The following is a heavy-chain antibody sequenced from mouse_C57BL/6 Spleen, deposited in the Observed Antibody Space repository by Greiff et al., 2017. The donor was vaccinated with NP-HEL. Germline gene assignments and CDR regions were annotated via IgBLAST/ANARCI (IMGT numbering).Heavy chain of an antibody. CDR1: GYTFTSYW. J-gene: IGHJ2*01. CDR2: INPSNGGT. CDR3: ARPYGSFPYCFDY. V-gene: IGHV1-53*01. D-gene: IGHD1-1*01. Sequence: QVQLKEPGTELVKPGASVKLSCKASGYTFTSYWMHWVKQRHGQGLEWIGNINPSNGGTNYNEKFKSKATLTVDKSSSTAYMQLSSLTSEDSAVYYCARPYGSFPYCFDYWGQGTTLTVSS.